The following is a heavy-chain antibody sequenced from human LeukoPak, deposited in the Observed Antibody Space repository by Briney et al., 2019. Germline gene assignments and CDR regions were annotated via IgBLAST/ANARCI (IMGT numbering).Heavy chain of an antibody. D-gene: IGHD6-19*01. V-gene: IGHV3-21*01. Sequence: GGSLRLSCAASGFTFSSYSMNWVRQAPGKGLEWVSSISSSSSYIYYADSVKGRFTISRDNAKNSLYLQMNSLRAEDTAVYYCAREKREQWLVGDWFDPWGQGTLVTVSS. J-gene: IGHJ5*02. CDR1: GFTFSSYS. CDR2: ISSSSSYI. CDR3: AREKREQWLVGDWFDP.